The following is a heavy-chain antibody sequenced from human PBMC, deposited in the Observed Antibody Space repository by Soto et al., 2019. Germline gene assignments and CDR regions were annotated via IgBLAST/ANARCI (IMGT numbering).Heavy chain of an antibody. J-gene: IGHJ5*02. CDR2: ISGSGFKK. V-gene: IGHV3-23*01. D-gene: IGHD1-26*01. CDR3: AKNQGVELVPLATVDWFDP. Sequence: EVVLLESGGGLEQPGGSLRLSCADSGFIFENFGMSCVRQAPGKGLEWISSISGSGFKKYYADSVKGRFTISRDNSKSTVYLELNNLSAEDTAVYHCAKNQGVELVPLATVDWFDPWGQGSVVTVSS. CDR1: GFIFENFG.